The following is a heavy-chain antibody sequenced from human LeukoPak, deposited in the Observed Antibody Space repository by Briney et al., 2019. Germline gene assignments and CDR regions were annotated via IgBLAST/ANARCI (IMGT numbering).Heavy chain of an antibody. V-gene: IGHV1-69*04. CDR2: IIPILGIA. CDR1: GGTFSSYA. CDR3: ARDRLFGPYGSGSYFIDY. J-gene: IGHJ4*02. D-gene: IGHD3-10*01. Sequence: ASVKVSCKASGGTFSSYAISWVRQAPGQGLEWMGRIIPILGIANYAQKFQGRVTITADKSTSTAYMELSSLRSEDTAVYYCARDRLFGPYGSGSYFIDYWGQGTLVTVSS.